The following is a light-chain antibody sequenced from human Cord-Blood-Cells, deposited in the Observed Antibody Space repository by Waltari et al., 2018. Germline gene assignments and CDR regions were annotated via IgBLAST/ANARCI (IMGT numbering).Light chain of an antibody. CDR2: DVS. CDR3: CSYAGSYTVV. J-gene: IGLJ2*01. Sequence: QSALTQPRSVSGSPGQSATISCTGTSSDVGGYNYVSWYQQHPGKAPKLMIYDVSKRPSGVPDRFFGSKSGNTASLTISGLQAEDEADYYCCSYAGSYTVVFGGGTKLTVL. V-gene: IGLV2-11*01. CDR1: SSDVGGYNY.